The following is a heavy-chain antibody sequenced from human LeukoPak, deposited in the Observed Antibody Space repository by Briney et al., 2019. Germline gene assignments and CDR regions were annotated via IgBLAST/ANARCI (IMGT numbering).Heavy chain of an antibody. CDR1: SGSFSGYY. J-gene: IGHJ5*02. V-gene: IGHV4-34*01. CDR3: ARGRVVVQRPWFDP. CDR2: INHSGST. Sequence: PSETLSFTCAVYSGSFSGYYWSWIRQPPGKGLEWIGEINHSGSTNYNPSLKSRVTISVDTSKNQFSLKLSSVTAADTAVYYCARGRVVVQRPWFDPWGQGTLVTVSS. D-gene: IGHD3-22*01.